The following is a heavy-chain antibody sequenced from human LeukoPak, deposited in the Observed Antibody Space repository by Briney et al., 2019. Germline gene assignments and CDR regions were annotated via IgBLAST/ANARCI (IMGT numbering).Heavy chain of an antibody. CDR2: IYHSGKT. CDR3: ARDWGVTGRPGYMDV. Sequence: SETLSLTCTVSGGSISPYYWSWIRQSPGKGLEWIGYIYHSGKTYYNPSLKSRITISVDTSKNQFSLKVTSVTAADTAVYYCARDWGVTGRPGYMDVWGKGTTVTISS. D-gene: IGHD6-6*01. J-gene: IGHJ6*03. CDR1: GGSISPYY. V-gene: IGHV4-59*01.